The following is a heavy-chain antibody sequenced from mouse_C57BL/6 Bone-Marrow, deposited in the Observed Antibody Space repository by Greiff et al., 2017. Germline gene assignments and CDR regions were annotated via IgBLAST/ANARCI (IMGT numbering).Heavy chain of an antibody. CDR1: GFTFSSYA. CDR2: ISDGGSYT. V-gene: IGHV5-4*01. J-gene: IGHJ2*01. Sequence: EVQLMESGGGLVKPGGSLKLSCAASGFTFSSYAMSWVRQTPEKRLEWVATISDGGSYTYYPDNVKGRFTISRDNAKNNLYLQMSHLKSEDTAMYYCARERDYWGQGTTLTVSS. CDR3: ARERDY.